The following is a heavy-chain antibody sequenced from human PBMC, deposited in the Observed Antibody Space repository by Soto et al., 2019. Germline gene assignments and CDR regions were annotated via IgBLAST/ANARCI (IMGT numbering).Heavy chain of an antibody. CDR2: ISSSSSYI. D-gene: IGHD3-10*01. CDR1: GFTFSSYS. V-gene: IGHV3-21*01. CDR3: ARDRAYYYGMDV. J-gene: IGHJ6*02. Sequence: GSLRLSCATSGFTFSSYSMNWVRQAPGKGLEWVSSISSSSSYIYYADSVKGRFTISRDNAKNSLYLQMNSLRAEDTAVYYCARDRAYYYGMDVWGQGTTVTVSS.